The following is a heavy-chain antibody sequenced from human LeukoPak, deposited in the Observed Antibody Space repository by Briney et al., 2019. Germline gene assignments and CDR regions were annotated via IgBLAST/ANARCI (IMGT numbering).Heavy chain of an antibody. J-gene: IGHJ5*02. CDR3: AGDYLGWFDP. D-gene: IGHD4-11*01. Sequence: GGALRLSCAASGFTFSSYGMHWVRQAPGKGLEWVAFIRYDGSNKYYADSVKGRFTISRDNAKNTLYLQMNSLRAEDTAVYYCAGDYLGWFDPWGQGTLVTVSS. V-gene: IGHV3-30*02. CDR2: IRYDGSNK. CDR1: GFTFSSYG.